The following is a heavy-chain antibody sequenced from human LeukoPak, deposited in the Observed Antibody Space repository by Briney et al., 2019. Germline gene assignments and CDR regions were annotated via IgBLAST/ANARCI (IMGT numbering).Heavy chain of an antibody. Sequence: SETLSLTCTVSGGSISSYYWSWIRQPPGKGLEWIGYIYYSGSTNYNPSLKSRVTISVDTSKNQFSLKLSSVTAADTAVYYCARTNALYYYMDVWGKGTTVTVSS. CDR2: IYYSGST. V-gene: IGHV4-59*01. CDR1: GGSISSYY. CDR3: ARTNALYYYMDV. J-gene: IGHJ6*03.